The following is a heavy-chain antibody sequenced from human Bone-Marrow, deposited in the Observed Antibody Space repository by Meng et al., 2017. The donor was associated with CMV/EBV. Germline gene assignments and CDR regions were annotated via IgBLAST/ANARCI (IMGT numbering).Heavy chain of an antibody. CDR2: ISAYNGNT. V-gene: IGHV1-18*01. CDR1: GYAFTSYG. Sequence: ASVKVSCKASGYAFTSYGISWVRQAPGQGLEWMGWISAYNGNTNYAQKLQGRVTMTTDTSTSTAYMELRSLRSDDTAVYYCARDSPRTSYCSSTSCYFDYWGQGTLVTVSS. D-gene: IGHD2-2*01. J-gene: IGHJ4*02. CDR3: ARDSPRTSYCSSTSCYFDY.